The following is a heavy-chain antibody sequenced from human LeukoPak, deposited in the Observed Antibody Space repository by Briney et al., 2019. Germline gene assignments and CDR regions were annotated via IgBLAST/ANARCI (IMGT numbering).Heavy chain of an antibody. J-gene: IGHJ4*02. Sequence: GGSLRLSCAVSGFTFGTYSMNWVRQAPGKGLEWVSYISSGSSIIRYADSVKGRFTISRDNAKNSLYLQMNSLRDEDTAVYYCTRASSAYYYDFDLWGQGTLVTVSS. D-gene: IGHD3-22*01. CDR1: GFTFGTYS. V-gene: IGHV3-48*02. CDR2: ISSGSSII. CDR3: TRASSAYYYDFDL.